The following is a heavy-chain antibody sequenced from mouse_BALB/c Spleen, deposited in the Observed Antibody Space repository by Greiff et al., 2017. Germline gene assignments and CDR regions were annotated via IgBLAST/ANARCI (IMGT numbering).Heavy chain of an antibody. CDR2: IDPSDSYT. Sequence: QVQLQQPGAELVKPGASVKLSCKASGYTFTSYWMHWVQQKPGQGLEWIGEIDPSDSYTNYNQKFTGKATLTVDKSSNTASMQLSSLTSEDSAVYYCARGGTTVVATDYWGQGTTLTVSS. CDR3: ARGGTTVVATDY. J-gene: IGHJ2*01. D-gene: IGHD1-1*01. CDR1: GYTFTSYW. V-gene: IGHV1-69*02.